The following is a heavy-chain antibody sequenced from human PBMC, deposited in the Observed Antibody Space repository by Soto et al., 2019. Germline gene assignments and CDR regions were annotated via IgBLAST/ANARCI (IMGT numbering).Heavy chain of an antibody. D-gene: IGHD5-12*01. CDR2: ISYSGTT. Sequence: SETLSLTCTVSGGSINNNHYYWGWVRQPPGKGLEWIGSISYSGTTYFNPSLKSRVVKSVDTSRNQFSLRLTSVTAADTAVYYCARRIVATETFDYWGQGTLVTVSS. J-gene: IGHJ4*02. V-gene: IGHV4-39*01. CDR3: ARRIVATETFDY. CDR1: GGSINNNHYY.